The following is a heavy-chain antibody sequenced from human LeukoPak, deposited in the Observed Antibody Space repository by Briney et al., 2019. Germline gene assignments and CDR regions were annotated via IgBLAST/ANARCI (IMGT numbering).Heavy chain of an antibody. J-gene: IGHJ4*02. Sequence: SETLSLTCTVSGGSISSYYWSWIRQPPGKGLEWIGYIYYSGSTNYNPSLKSRVTISVDTSKNQSSLKLSSVTAADTAVYYCARTIAAAGTGLYYFDYWGQGTLVTVSS. CDR2: IYYSGST. CDR1: GGSISSYY. V-gene: IGHV4-59*01. CDR3: ARTIAAAGTGLYYFDY. D-gene: IGHD6-13*01.